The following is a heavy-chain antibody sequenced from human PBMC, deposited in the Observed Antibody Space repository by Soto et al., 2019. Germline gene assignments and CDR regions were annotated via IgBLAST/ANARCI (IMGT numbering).Heavy chain of an antibody. Sequence: LRLSCAASGFPFSKYAMILVRQAPGTALEWVSAISGSGGNTYSADSVKGRFTISRDNSKNTLYLEMNSLRDDDTAVYYFDRAGACQAALDVWGQGTTVTVSS. V-gene: IGHV3-23*01. CDR3: DRAGACQAALDV. D-gene: IGHD2-15*01. J-gene: IGHJ6*02. CDR2: ISGSGGNT. CDR1: GFPFSKYA.